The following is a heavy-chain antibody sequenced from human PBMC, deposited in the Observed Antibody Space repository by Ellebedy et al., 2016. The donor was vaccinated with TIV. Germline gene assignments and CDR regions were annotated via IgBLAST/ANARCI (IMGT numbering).Heavy chain of an antibody. CDR2: INSDGSST. CDR3: AREDGNSVAFDI. J-gene: IGHJ3*02. D-gene: IGHD4-23*01. V-gene: IGHV3-74*01. Sequence: GGSLRLSXAASGFTFSSYWMHWVRQAPGKGLVWVSRINSDGSSTSYADFVKGRFTISRDNAKNTLYLQMNSLRAEDTAVYYCAREDGNSVAFDIWGQGTMVTVSS. CDR1: GFTFSSYW.